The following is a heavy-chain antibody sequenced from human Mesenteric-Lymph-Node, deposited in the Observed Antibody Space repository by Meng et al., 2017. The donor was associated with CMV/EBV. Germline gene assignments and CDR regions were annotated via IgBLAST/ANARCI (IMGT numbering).Heavy chain of an antibody. CDR2: ISSSGSTI. J-gene: IGHJ4*02. V-gene: IGHV3-48*03. CDR3: ARWEGHSSSLDY. Sequence: GGSLRLSCAASGFTFSSYEMNWVRQAPGQGLEWVSYISSSGSTIYYADSVKGRFTISRDNAKNSLYLQMNSLRAEDTAVYYCARWEGHSSSLDYWGQGTLVTVSS. CDR1: GFTFSSYE. D-gene: IGHD6-6*01.